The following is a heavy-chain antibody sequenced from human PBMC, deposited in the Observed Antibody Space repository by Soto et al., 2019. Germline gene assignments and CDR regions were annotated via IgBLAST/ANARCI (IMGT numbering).Heavy chain of an antibody. CDR1: GFSFSTYA. Sequence: GGSLRLSCVVSGFSFSTYAMSWVRQAPGEGLEWVAAISGNGLNTYYADSVKGRFTMSRDNSKNMVFLQMDSLTADDTAVYYCAKAADVWSSRHTYFDSWGLGAQVTVSS. V-gene: IGHV3-23*01. D-gene: IGHD3-3*01. CDR2: ISGNGLNT. J-gene: IGHJ5*01. CDR3: AKAADVWSSRHTYFDS.